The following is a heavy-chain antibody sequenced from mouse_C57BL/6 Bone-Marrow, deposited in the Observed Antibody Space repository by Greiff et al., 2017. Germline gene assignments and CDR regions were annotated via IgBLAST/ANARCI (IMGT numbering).Heavy chain of an antibody. CDR2: ISSGSSTI. J-gene: IGHJ4*01. CDR3: ARGGYHHYYAMDY. D-gene: IGHD2-2*01. CDR1: GFTFSDYG. V-gene: IGHV5-17*01. Sequence: EVLLVESGGGLVKPGGSLKLSCAASGFTFSDYGMHWVRQAPEKGLEWVAYISSGSSTIYYADTVKGRFTLTRDNAKNTLFLQMTSLRSEDTAMYYCARGGYHHYYAMDYWGQGTSVTVSS.